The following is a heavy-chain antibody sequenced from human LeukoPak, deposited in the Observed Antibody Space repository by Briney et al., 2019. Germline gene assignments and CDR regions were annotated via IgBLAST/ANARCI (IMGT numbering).Heavy chain of an antibody. V-gene: IGHV4-34*01. J-gene: IGHJ5*02. CDR3: ARGGPRGGVVPAAILHWFDP. Sequence: PSETLSLTCAVYGGSLSGYYWSWIRQPPGKGLEWIGEINHSGSTNYNPSLKSRVTISVDTSKNQFSLKLSSVTAADTAVYYCARGGPRGGVVPAAILHWFDPWGQGTLVTVSS. D-gene: IGHD2-2*02. CDR2: INHSGST. CDR1: GGSLSGYY.